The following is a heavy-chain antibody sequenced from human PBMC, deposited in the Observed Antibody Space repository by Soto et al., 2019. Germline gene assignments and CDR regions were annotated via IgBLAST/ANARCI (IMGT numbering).Heavy chain of an antibody. CDR3: AKVSPAGDAHYFYYGVDV. Sequence: QVQLVESGGGLVKPGGSLRLSCEASGFAFNDYYMAWIRQAPGKGLEWLSYISSSGSTTYYADSVKGRFTVSTDNAQNSLYLQMNTLRAEDTAVFFCAKVSPAGDAHYFYYGVDVWGQGTTVTVSS. CDR2: ISSSGSTT. CDR1: GFAFNDYY. D-gene: IGHD2-21*02. V-gene: IGHV3-11*01. J-gene: IGHJ6*02.